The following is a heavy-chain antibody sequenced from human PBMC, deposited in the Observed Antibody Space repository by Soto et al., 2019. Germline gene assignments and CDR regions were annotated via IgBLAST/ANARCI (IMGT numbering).Heavy chain of an antibody. CDR1: GFTFSSYW. D-gene: IGHD2-2*02. CDR2: IKQDGSEK. Sequence: EVQLVESGGGLVQPGGSLRLSCAASGFTFSSYWRSWVRQAPGKGLEWVANIKQDGSEKYYVDSVKGRFTISRDNAKNSLYLQVNSLRAEDTAVYYCARGGHCSSTSCYTSRSAFDIWGQGTMVTVSS. J-gene: IGHJ3*02. CDR3: ARGGHCSSTSCYTSRSAFDI. V-gene: IGHV3-7*01.